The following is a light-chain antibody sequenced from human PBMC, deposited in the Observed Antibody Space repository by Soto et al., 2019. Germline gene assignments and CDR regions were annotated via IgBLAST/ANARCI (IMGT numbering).Light chain of an antibody. J-gene: IGKJ2*01. CDR3: LHHNSYPYT. CDR1: QDISRF. CDR2: DTS. V-gene: IGKV1-17*03. Sequence: DVQMTQSPSAMSASVGDRVTITCRASQDISRFVAWFQQKPGKAPERLIYDTSSLQPGVPSRFSGSGSGTEFTLAISGLQPEDFATYYCLHHNSYPYTFGQGTKLEIK.